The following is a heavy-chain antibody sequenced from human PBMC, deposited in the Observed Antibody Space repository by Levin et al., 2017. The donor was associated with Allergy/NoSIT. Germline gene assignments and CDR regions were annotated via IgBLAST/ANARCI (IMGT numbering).Heavy chain of an antibody. Sequence: GESLKISCAASGFTFSNAWMSWVRQAPGKGLEWVGRIKSKTDGGTTDYAAPVKGRFTISRDDSKNTLYLQMNSLKTEDTAVYYCTAGYSGYDLDFWGKGTTVTVSS. V-gene: IGHV3-15*01. CDR3: TAGYSGYDLDF. CDR2: IKSKTDGGTT. J-gene: IGHJ6*04. CDR1: GFTFSNAW. D-gene: IGHD1-26*01.